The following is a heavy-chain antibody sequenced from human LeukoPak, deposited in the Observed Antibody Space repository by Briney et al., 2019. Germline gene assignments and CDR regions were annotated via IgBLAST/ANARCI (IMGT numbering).Heavy chain of an antibody. CDR2: IYYSGST. J-gene: IGHJ4*02. V-gene: IGHV4-59*01. CDR1: GGSISSYY. CDR3: ARDVGELGFDY. Sequence: SETLSLTCTVSGGSISSYYWSWIRQPPGKGLEWIGYIYYSGSTNYNPSLKSRVTISVDTSKNQFSLKLSSVTAAGTAVYYCARDVGELGFDYWGQGTLVTVSS. D-gene: IGHD1-26*01.